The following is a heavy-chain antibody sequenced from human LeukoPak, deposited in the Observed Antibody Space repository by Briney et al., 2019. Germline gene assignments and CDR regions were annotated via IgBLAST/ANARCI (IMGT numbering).Heavy chain of an antibody. J-gene: IGHJ6*03. CDR1: GGTFSSYA. CDR3: ASRGSSSDYYYYYYMDV. CDR2: IIPIFGTA. D-gene: IGHD6-6*01. Sequence: SVKVSCKASGGTFSSYAISWVRQAPGQGLEWMGGIIPIFGTANYAQKFQGRVTITADESTSTAYMELSSLRSEDTAVYYCASRGSSSDYYYYYYMDVWGKGTTVTVSS. V-gene: IGHV1-69*01.